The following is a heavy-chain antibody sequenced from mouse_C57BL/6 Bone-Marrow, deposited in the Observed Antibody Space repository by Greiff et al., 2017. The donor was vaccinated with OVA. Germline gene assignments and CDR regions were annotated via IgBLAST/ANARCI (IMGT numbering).Heavy chain of an antibody. Sequence: ESGPGLVKPSQSLSLTCSVTGYSITSGYYWTWIRQFPGNKLEWMGYISYDGSNNYNPSLKNRISITRDTSKNQFFLKLNSVTTEDTATYYCARPPIYYYGSSYAMDYWGQGTSVTVSS. V-gene: IGHV3-6*01. J-gene: IGHJ4*01. CDR2: ISYDGSN. D-gene: IGHD1-1*01. CDR1: GYSITSGYY. CDR3: ARPPIYYYGSSYAMDY.